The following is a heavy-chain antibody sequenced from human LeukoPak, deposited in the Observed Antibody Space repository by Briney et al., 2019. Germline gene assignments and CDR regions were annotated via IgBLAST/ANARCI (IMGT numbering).Heavy chain of an antibody. Sequence: ASVKVSCKASGYTFTSYDINWVRQAPGQGLEWMGWINPNSGGTNYAQKFQGRVTMTRDTSISTAYMELSRLRSDDTAVYYCARDYCSSTSCYYYFDYWGQGTLVTVSS. CDR3: ARDYCSSTSCYYYFDY. V-gene: IGHV1-2*02. D-gene: IGHD2-2*01. CDR2: INPNSGGT. CDR1: GYTFTSYD. J-gene: IGHJ4*02.